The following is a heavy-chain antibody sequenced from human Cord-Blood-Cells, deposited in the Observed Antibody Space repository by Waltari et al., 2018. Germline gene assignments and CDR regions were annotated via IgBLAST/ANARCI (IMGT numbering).Heavy chain of an antibody. Sequence: VQLVVSGGGVVQPVGSLRLAGAVSGFTSSRYWMSWVRQASCKGLEWVANIKQDGREKYYVDSVKGRFTISRDNAKNSLYLQMNSLRAEDTAVYYCASSAPYYDFWSGQSAFDIWGQGTMVTVSS. CDR2: IKQDGREK. J-gene: IGHJ3*02. V-gene: IGHV3-7*01. CDR1: GFTSSRYW. D-gene: IGHD3-3*01. CDR3: ASSAPYYDFWSGQSAFDI.